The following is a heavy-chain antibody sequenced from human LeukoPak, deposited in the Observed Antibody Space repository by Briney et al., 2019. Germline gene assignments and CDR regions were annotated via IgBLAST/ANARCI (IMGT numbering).Heavy chain of an antibody. D-gene: IGHD3-10*01. CDR2: ITSSGSG. Sequence: GGSLRLSCAASGFIFSDYYMTWIRQAPGKGLEWVSYITSSGSGYYADSVKGRFTISRDNAKDSLYLQMSSLRAEDTAVYYCAREAGQPQVDYNYYYGMDVWGQGTTVTVSS. V-gene: IGHV3-11*01. J-gene: IGHJ6*02. CDR1: GFIFSDYY. CDR3: AREAGQPQVDYNYYYGMDV.